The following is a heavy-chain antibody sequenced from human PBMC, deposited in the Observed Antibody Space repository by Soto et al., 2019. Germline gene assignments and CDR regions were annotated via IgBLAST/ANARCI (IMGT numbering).Heavy chain of an antibody. V-gene: IGHV1-69*13. D-gene: IGHD6-13*01. CDR2: IIPIFGTA. CDR1: GGTFSSYA. Sequence: ASVKVSCKASGGTFSSYAISWVRQAPGQGLEWMGGIIPIFGTANYAQKFQGRVTITADESTSTAYMELSSLRSEDTAVYYWAGDVRAAAGTRPHYYYGMDVWGRGTTVTVSS. J-gene: IGHJ6*02. CDR3: AGDVRAAAGTRPHYYYGMDV.